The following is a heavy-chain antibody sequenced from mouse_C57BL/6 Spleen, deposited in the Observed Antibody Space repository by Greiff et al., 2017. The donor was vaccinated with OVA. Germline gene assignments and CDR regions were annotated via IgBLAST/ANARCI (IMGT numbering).Heavy chain of an antibody. J-gene: IGHJ1*03. V-gene: IGHV5-4*01. CDR2: ISDGGSYT. D-gene: IGHD1-1*01. CDR3: AREKDYCSSYDWYFDV. CDR1: GFTFSSYA. Sequence: EVKLVESGGGLVKPGGSLKLSCAASGFTFSSYAMSWVRQTPEKRLEWVATISDGGSYTYYPDNVKGRFTISRDNAKNNLYLQMSHLKSEDTAMYYCAREKDYCSSYDWYFDVWGTGTTVTVSS.